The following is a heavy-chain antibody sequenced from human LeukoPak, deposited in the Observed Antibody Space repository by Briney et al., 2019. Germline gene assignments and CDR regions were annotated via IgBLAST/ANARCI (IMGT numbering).Heavy chain of an antibody. CDR3: ARGDYYGSGSRYFDY. Sequence: SETLSLTCTVSGRSISSGGYYWNWVRQPPGKGLESIGYFYHSGISYYNPSLKSRVTISVDTSKNQFSLKLSSVTAADTAVYYCARGDYYGSGSRYFDYWGQGTLVTVSS. V-gene: IGHV4-30-2*01. CDR2: FYHSGIS. CDR1: GRSISSGGYY. D-gene: IGHD3-10*01. J-gene: IGHJ4*02.